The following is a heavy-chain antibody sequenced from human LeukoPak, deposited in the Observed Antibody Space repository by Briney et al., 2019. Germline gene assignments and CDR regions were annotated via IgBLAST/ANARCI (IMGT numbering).Heavy chain of an antibody. CDR3: ARDRAWNYFDY. CDR1: GFTFSSYG. J-gene: IGHJ4*02. CDR2: ISYDGSNK. D-gene: IGHD3-3*01. V-gene: IGHV3-30*03. Sequence: GWSLRLSCAASGFTFSSYGMHWVRQAPGKGLEWVAVISYDGSNKYYADSVKGRFTISRDNSKNTLYLQMNSLRAEDTAVYYCARDRAWNYFDYWGQGTLVTVSS.